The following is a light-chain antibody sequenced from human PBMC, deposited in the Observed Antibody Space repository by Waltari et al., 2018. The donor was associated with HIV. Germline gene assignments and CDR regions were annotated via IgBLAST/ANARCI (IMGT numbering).Light chain of an antibody. CDR3: CAYAGSTTYVI. CDR1: TTAVGGYNL. J-gene: IGLJ2*01. CDR2: GVS. Sequence: QSALTQPASVSGFPGQSITISCTGTTTAVGGYNLAPCYQQHPGKAPKLMIYGVSKRPSGLSSRFSGCKAGTTASLTIAGLLAEDWADYYCCAYAGSTTYVIFGGGTKLTVL. V-gene: IGLV2-23*02.